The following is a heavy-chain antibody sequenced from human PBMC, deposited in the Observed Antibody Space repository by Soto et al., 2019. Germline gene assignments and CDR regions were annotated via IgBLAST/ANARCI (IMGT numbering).Heavy chain of an antibody. D-gene: IGHD3-10*01. Sequence: EVQLVESGGGLVKPGGSLRLSCVVSGFTSSSYSMNWVRQAPGKGLEWVSSISSSSIYTYYADSVKGRFTISRDNAKNSVYLQMNSLRAEDTAVYYCARDFKESQYYYYCMDVWGKGTTVTVSS. CDR2: ISSSSIYT. J-gene: IGHJ6*03. CDR3: ARDFKESQYYYYCMDV. CDR1: GFTSSSYS. V-gene: IGHV3-21*06.